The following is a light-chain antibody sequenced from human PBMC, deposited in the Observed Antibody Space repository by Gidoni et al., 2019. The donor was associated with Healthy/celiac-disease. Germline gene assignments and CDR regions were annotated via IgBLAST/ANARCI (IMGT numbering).Light chain of an antibody. Sequence: VLTHPPSSSGPTGPRVTISCHGSSSNLGSNYVYWYQQLPGTAPKLLIYRNNHRPSWVPDRFSGSKSGTSAALAISGLLSEDEADYYCAAWDDSLSGWVFGGGTKLTVL. CDR1: SSNLGSNY. J-gene: IGLJ3*02. CDR2: RNN. CDR3: AAWDDSLSGWV. V-gene: IGLV1-47*01.